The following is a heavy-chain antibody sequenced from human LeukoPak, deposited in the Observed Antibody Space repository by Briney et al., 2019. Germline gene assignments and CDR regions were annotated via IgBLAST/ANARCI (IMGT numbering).Heavy chain of an antibody. CDR3: ARSRDGYNRAFDI. V-gene: IGHV1-2*02. CDR1: GYTFTGYY. Sequence: ASVKVSCKASGYTFTGYYMHWVRQAPGQGLEWMGWINPNSGGTNYAQKFQGRVTMTRDTSISTAYMELSRLRSDDTAVYYCARSRDGYNRAFDIWGQGTMVTVSS. CDR2: INPNSGGT. J-gene: IGHJ3*02. D-gene: IGHD5-24*01.